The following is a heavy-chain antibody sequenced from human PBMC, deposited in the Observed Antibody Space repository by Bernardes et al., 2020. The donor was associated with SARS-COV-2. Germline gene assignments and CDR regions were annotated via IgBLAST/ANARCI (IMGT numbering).Heavy chain of an antibody. J-gene: IGHJ5*02. Sequence: SETLSLTCTVSGGSISSYYWSWIRQPPGMGLEWIGYISHSGSTYYNPSLKSRVTIPVDTSKNQFSLKLSSVTAADTAMYYCARRGGGWFDPWGQGTLVTVSS. V-gene: IGHV4-59*08. CDR1: GGSISSYY. D-gene: IGHD2-15*01. CDR3: ARRGGGWFDP. CDR2: ISHSGST.